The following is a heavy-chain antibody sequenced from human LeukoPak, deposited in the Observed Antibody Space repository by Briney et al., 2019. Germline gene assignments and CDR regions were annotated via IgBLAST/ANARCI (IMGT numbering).Heavy chain of an antibody. Sequence: ASVKVSCKASGYTFTSYYMHWVRHAPGQGLEWMGISNPSGGSTSYTQKFQGRVTMTRDTSTTTVYMELSSLRSQDTAVYYCARHKEVGDYYYFDYWGQGTLVPVSS. V-gene: IGHV1-46*01. D-gene: IGHD2/OR15-2a*01. J-gene: IGHJ4*02. CDR3: ARHKEVGDYYYFDY. CDR1: GYTFTSYY. CDR2: SNPSGGST.